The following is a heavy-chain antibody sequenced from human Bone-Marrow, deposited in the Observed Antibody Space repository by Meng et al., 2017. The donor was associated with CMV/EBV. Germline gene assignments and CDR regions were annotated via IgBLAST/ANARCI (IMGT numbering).Heavy chain of an antibody. CDR1: GFTFSSYS. Sequence: GESLKISCAASGFTFSSYSLHWVRQAPGKGLEWVAVISYDGSNEYYTDSVKGRFTISRDNSKNTLYLQMNSLRAEDTAVYYCARDRHDFWSGYYSGWFDPWGQGTLVTVSS. J-gene: IGHJ5*02. V-gene: IGHV3-30*14. CDR2: ISYDGSNE. CDR3: ARDRHDFWSGYYSGWFDP. D-gene: IGHD3-3*01.